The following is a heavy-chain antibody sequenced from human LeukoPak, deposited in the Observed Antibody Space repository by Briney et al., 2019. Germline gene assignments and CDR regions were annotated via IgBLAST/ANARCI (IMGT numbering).Heavy chain of an antibody. CDR2: INHSGST. CDR1: GGSFSGYY. D-gene: IGHD2-2*01. V-gene: IGHV4-34*01. CDR3: ARESIGCSSTSCSRPPFDY. J-gene: IGHJ4*02. Sequence: KPSETLSLTCAVYGGSFSGYYWSWLRQPPGKGLEWIGEINHSGSTNYNPSLKSRVTISVDTSKTQFSLKLSSVTAADTAVYYCARESIGCSSTSCSRPPFDYWGQGTLVTVSS.